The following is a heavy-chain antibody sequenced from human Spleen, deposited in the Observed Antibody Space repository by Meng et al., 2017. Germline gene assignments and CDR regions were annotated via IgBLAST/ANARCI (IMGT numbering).Heavy chain of an antibody. J-gene: IGHJ4*02. V-gene: IGHV1-2*02. CDR1: GYTFTGYD. CDR3: ARDSPRDQITMVRGVPDY. D-gene: IGHD3-10*01. Sequence: ASVKVSCKASGYTFTGYDMHWVRQAPGQGLEWMGGINPNSGGTNYAQKFQGRVTMTRDTSISTAYMELSRLRSDDTAVYYCARDSPRDQITMVRGVPDYWGQGTLVTVSS. CDR2: INPNSGGT.